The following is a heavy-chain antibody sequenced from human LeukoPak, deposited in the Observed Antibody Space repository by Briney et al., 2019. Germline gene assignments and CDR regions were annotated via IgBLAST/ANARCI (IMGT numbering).Heavy chain of an antibody. D-gene: IGHD3-10*01. CDR3: ARRKYYGSGSYSRGGPFDY. CDR2: TYHNGST. Sequence: PSETLSLTCTVSGYSISSGYYWGWIRPPPGKGLEWIGNTYHNGSTDYNPSLKSRVTISVDTSKNQFSLKLSSVTAADTAVYYCARRKYYGSGSYSRGGPFDYWGQGTLVTVSS. CDR1: GYSISSGYY. V-gene: IGHV4-38-2*02. J-gene: IGHJ4*02.